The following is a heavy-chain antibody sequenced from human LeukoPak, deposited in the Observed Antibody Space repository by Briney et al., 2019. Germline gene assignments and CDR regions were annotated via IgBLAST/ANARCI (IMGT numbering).Heavy chain of an antibody. CDR2: TYYRSKWNS. CDR1: GDSVSSNSAS. CDR3: ARDPDSSYEWGPFDP. J-gene: IGHJ5*02. Sequence: SQTLSLTCAISGDSVSSNSASWNWIRQSPSRGLEWLGRTYYRSKWNSDYAVSVKSRITINPDTSKNQFSLHLNSVTPEDTAVVYRARDPDSSYEWGPFDPWGQGTLVTVSS. D-gene: IGHD1-26*01. V-gene: IGHV6-1*01.